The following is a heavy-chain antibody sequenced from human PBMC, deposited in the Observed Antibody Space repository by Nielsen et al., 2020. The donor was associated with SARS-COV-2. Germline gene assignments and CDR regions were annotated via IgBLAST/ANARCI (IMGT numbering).Heavy chain of an antibody. V-gene: IGHV4-4*02. CDR1: GGSISSFNW. D-gene: IGHD3-22*01. CDR2: IPYNGNT. Sequence: SETLSLTCTVSGGSISSFNWWSWVRQPPGKGLEWIGEIPYNGNTNYSPSLKSRATISLDKSINQFSLKLSSVTAADTAVYYCARVGLDSSGYPAAFDIWGQGTMVTVSS. J-gene: IGHJ3*02. CDR3: ARVGLDSSGYPAAFDI.